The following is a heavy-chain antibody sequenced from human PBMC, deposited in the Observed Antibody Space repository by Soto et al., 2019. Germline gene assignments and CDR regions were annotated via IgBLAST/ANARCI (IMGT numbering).Heavy chain of an antibody. V-gene: IGHV5-10-1*01. Sequence: PGESLKISCKGSGYSFTSYWISWVRQMPGKGLEWMGRIDPSDSYTNYSPSFQGHATISADKSISTAYLQWSSLKASDTAMYYCARQERWLTLGYYYYAMDVWGQGTTVTVSS. CDR1: GYSFTSYW. CDR2: IDPSDSYT. D-gene: IGHD5-12*01. J-gene: IGHJ6*02. CDR3: ARQERWLTLGYYYYAMDV.